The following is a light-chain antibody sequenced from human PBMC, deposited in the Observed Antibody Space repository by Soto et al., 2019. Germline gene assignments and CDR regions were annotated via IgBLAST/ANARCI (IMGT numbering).Light chain of an antibody. J-gene: IGLJ2*01. CDR2: YDS. CDR1: NIGSKS. Sequence: SSELTQPPSVSVAPGKTARITCGGNNIGSKSVHWYQQKPGQAPVLVIYYDSDRPSGIPERFSGSNSGNTATLTISRVEAGDEADYYCQVWDSGNVVFGGGTKLTVL. CDR3: QVWDSGNVV. V-gene: IGLV3-21*04.